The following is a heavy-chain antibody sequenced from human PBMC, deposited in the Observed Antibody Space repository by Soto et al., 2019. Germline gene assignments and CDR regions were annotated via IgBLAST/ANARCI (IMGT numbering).Heavy chain of an antibody. CDR2: ISGGGDAT. Sequence: EVQLSQSGGGLVQPGGSLGLSCAGSGFTFINYAMNWVRQAPGKGLEWVSSISGGGDATFFANSVRGRFTISRDNSDNTVTLQMNSLGVDDTAVYYCARKILGSTSRPDYWYFDLWGRGTRVTVSS. J-gene: IGHJ2*01. CDR3: ARKILGSTSRPDYWYFDL. V-gene: IGHV3-23*01. D-gene: IGHD7-27*01. CDR1: GFTFINYA.